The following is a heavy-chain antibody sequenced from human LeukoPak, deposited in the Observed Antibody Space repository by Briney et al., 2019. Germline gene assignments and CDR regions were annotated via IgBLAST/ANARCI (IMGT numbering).Heavy chain of an antibody. CDR1: GGTFSSYA. CDR3: ARDLTMIVVVTPTNAFDI. V-gene: IGHV1-69*04. CDR2: IIPILGIA. J-gene: IGHJ3*02. Sequence: ASVKVSFKASGGTFSSYAISWVRQAPGQGLEWMGRIIPILGIANYAQKFQGRVTITADESTSTAYMELSSLRSEDTAVYYCARDLTMIVVVTPTNAFDIWGQGTMVTVSS. D-gene: IGHD3-22*01.